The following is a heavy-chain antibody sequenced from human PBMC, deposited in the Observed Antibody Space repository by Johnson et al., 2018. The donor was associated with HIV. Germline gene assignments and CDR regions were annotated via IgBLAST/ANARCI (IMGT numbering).Heavy chain of an antibody. CDR1: GFTFSDYY. J-gene: IGHJ3*02. Sequence: QLVESGGGVVQPGRSLRLSCAASGFTFSDYYMSWIRQAPGKGLEWVAVISYDGSNKYYADSVKGRFTISRDNSKNTLYLQMNSLRPEDTAVYYCARDSSNAAFDIWGQGTMVTVSS. D-gene: IGHD6-13*01. CDR3: ARDSSNAAFDI. V-gene: IGHV3-30*03. CDR2: ISYDGSNK.